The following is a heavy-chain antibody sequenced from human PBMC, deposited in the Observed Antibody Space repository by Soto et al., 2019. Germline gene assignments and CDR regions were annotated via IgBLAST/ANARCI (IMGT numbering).Heavy chain of an antibody. D-gene: IGHD2-8*02. CDR3: ARDRGRGYCTGGLCYLGLDH. V-gene: IGHV3-30-3*01. J-gene: IGHJ4*02. CDR1: GFTFSHYA. CDR2: ISFNGTNE. Sequence: GSLRLSCAASGFTFSHYAMHWVRQAPDKGLAWVSVISFNGTNEFFADSVKGRFSISRDNSANTLYLQMTNLRPEDTAIYYCARDRGRGYCTGGLCYLGLDHWGQGTPVTVSS.